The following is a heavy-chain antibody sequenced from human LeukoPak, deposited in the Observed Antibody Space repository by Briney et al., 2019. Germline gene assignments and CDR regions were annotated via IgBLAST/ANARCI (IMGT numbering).Heavy chain of an antibody. CDR1: GGTFSSYA. CDR3: ARDRVSYYYDSSGYPGSGYFDY. Sequence: SVKVSCKASGGTFSSYAISWVRQAPGQGLEWMGGIIPIFGTANYAQKFQGRVTITTDESTSTAYMELSSLRSEDTAVYYCARDRVSYYYDSSGYPGSGYFDYWGQETLVTVSS. D-gene: IGHD3-22*01. CDR2: IIPIFGTA. J-gene: IGHJ4*02. V-gene: IGHV1-69*05.